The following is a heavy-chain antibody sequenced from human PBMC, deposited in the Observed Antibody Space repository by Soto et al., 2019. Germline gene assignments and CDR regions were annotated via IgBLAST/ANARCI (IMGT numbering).Heavy chain of an antibody. CDR3: AKEASSHDYGDYFDAFDI. CDR1: GFTFSSYA. CDR2: ISGSGGST. J-gene: IGHJ3*02. V-gene: IGHV3-23*01. Sequence: EVQLLESGGGLVQPGGSLRLSCAASGFTFSSYAMSWVRQAPGKGLEWVSAISGSGGSTYYADSVKGRFTISRDNSKNTLYLQMNSRRAEDTAVYYCAKEASSHDYGDYFDAFDIWGQGTMVTVSS. D-gene: IGHD4-17*01.